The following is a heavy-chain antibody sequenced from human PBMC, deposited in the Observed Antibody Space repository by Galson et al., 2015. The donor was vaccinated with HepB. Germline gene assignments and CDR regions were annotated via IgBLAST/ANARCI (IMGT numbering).Heavy chain of an antibody. V-gene: IGHV1-69*13. D-gene: IGHD3-3*01. CDR1: GGTFSNYA. Sequence: SVKVSCKASGGTFSNYAISWVRQAPGQGLEWMGGIIPIFETTNYAQKFQGRITITADESTSTAYMELSSLRSEDTAVYYCARSNFGVIVNNYFDPWGQGTLVTVSS. J-gene: IGHJ5*02. CDR3: ARSNFGVIVNNYFDP. CDR2: IIPIFETT.